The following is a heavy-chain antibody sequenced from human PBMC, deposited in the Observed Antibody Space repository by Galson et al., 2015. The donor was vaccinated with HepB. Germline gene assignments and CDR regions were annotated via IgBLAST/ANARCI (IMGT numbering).Heavy chain of an antibody. Sequence: LRLSCAASGFTFSSYGMHWVRQAPGKGLEWVAVISYDGSNKYYADSVKGRFTISRDNSKNTLYLQMNSLRAEDTAVYYCAKEKIEAGLDYWGQGTLVTVSS. CDR2: ISYDGSNK. CDR1: GFTFSSYG. D-gene: IGHD6-19*01. V-gene: IGHV3-30*18. CDR3: AKEKIEAGLDY. J-gene: IGHJ4*02.